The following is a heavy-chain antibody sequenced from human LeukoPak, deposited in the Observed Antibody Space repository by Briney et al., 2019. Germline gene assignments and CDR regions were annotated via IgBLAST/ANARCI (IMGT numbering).Heavy chain of an antibody. Sequence: PGGSLRLSCAASGFTFSSYEMNWVCQAPGKGLEWVSYISSSGSTIYYADSVKGRFTISRDNAKNSLYLQMNSLRAEDTAVYYCANAPGERVDYWGQGTLVTVSS. V-gene: IGHV3-48*03. J-gene: IGHJ4*02. D-gene: IGHD3-10*01. CDR3: ANAPGERVDY. CDR2: ISSSGSTI. CDR1: GFTFSSYE.